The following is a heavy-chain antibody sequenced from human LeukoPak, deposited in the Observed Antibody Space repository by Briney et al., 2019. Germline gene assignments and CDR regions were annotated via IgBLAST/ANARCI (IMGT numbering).Heavy chain of an antibody. CDR1: AGSISSSSYY. D-gene: IGHD6-13*01. CDR2: IYYSGST. V-gene: IGHV4-39*01. Sequence: SETLSLTCTVSAGSISSSSYYWGWIRQPPGKGLEWIGSIYYSGSTYYNPSLKSRVTISVDTSKNQFSLKLSSVTAADTAVYYCARRARIAAAGTKDYYYYMDVWGKGTTVTVSS. J-gene: IGHJ6*03. CDR3: ARRARIAAAGTKDYYYYMDV.